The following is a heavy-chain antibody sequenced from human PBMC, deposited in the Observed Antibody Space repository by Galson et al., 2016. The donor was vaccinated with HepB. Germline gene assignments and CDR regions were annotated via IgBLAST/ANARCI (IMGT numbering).Heavy chain of an antibody. D-gene: IGHD3-10*01. CDR3: ARDRFYGSGRRYFYGLDV. CDR1: GFTFRTTW. Sequence: SLRLSCAASGFTFRTTWMHWVRQVPGEGLEWVTRINGDATRTPYADSVQGRFIISRDNAKNTLFLQMNNVTTEDTVIFYCARDRFYGSGRRYFYGLDVWGQGTTVTVS. V-gene: IGHV3-74*03. CDR2: INGDATRT. J-gene: IGHJ6*02.